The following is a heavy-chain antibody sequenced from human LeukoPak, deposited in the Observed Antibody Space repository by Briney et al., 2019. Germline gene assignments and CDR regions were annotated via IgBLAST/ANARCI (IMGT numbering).Heavy chain of an antibody. D-gene: IGHD5-24*01. J-gene: IGHJ4*02. CDR2: ISGSGGST. Sequence: GGSLRLSCAASGFTFSSYAMSWVRQAPGKGLEWVSAISGSGGSTYYADSVKGRFTISRDNAKNSLYLQMNSLRAEDTAVYYCAREWGMATIDYWGQGTLVTVSS. CDR1: GFTFSSYA. CDR3: AREWGMATIDY. V-gene: IGHV3-23*01.